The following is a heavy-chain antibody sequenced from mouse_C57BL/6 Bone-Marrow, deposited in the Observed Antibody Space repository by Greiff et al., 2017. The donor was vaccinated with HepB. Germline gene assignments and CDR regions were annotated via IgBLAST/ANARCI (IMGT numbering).Heavy chain of an antibody. J-gene: IGHJ4*01. D-gene: IGHD1-1*01. Sequence: QVQLQQPGAELVKPGASVKLSCKASGYTFTSYWMHWVKQRPGQGLEWIGMIHPNSGSTNYNEKFKSKATLTVDKSSITAYMQLISLTSEDSAVYYCAREWYSGSTPYWGQGTSVTVSS. CDR3: AREWYSGSTPY. CDR2: IHPNSGST. CDR1: GYTFTSYW. V-gene: IGHV1-64*01.